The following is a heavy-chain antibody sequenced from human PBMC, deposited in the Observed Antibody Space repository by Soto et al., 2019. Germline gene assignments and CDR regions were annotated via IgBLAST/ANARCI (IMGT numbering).Heavy chain of an antibody. D-gene: IGHD6-19*01. CDR3: AKDSQRWLVYFAY. CDR1: GFTFSSYG. CDR2: ISYDGSNK. J-gene: IGHJ4*02. Sequence: PGGSLRLSCAASGFTFSSYGMHWVRQAPGKGLEWVAVISYDGSNKYYADSVKGRFTISRDNSKNTLYLQMNSLRAEDTAVYYCAKDSQRWLVYFAYWGQGTLVTVSS. V-gene: IGHV3-30*18.